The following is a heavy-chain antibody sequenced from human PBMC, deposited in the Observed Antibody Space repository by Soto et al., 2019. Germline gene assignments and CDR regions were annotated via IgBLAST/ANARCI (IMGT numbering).Heavy chain of an antibody. Sequence: ASVKVSCKASGYTFTSYGISWVRQAPGQGLEWMGWISAYNGNTNYAQKLQGRVTMTTDASTSTAYMELRSLGSDDTAVYYCARSPYYDFRSGHKSWFDPWGQGTLVTVSS. J-gene: IGHJ5*02. V-gene: IGHV1-18*01. CDR1: GYTFTSYG. CDR2: ISAYNGNT. CDR3: ARSPYYDFRSGHKSWFDP. D-gene: IGHD3-3*01.